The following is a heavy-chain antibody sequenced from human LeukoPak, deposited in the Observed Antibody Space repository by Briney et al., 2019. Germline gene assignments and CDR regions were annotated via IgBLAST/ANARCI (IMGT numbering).Heavy chain of an antibody. Sequence: ASVKVSCKASGYTFTGYYMHWVRQAPGQGLEWMGWISPNSGGTNYAQKFQGRVTMTRDTSVSTAYMELSRLRSDDTAVYYCARDGCSGGSCYSDYWGQGTLVTVSS. CDR2: ISPNSGGT. D-gene: IGHD2-15*01. J-gene: IGHJ4*02. CDR1: GYTFTGYY. V-gene: IGHV1-2*02. CDR3: ARDGCSGGSCYSDY.